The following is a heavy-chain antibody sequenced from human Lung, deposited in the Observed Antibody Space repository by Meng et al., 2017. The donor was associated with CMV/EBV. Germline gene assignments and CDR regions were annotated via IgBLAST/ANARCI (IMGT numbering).Heavy chain of an antibody. J-gene: IGHJ6*02. CDR3: ARATGGNGLVAYYYYGLDV. V-gene: IGHV4-59*01. CDR2: IYYTGST. Sequence: SETLSLXXAVSGGSISGYYWSWIRQPPGKGLEWIGYIYYTGSTNYNPSLKSRVTISLDTSKNQFSLKLRSVTAADTAVYYCARATGGNGLVAYYYYGLDVWGPGTXVPVAS. CDR1: GGSISGYY. D-gene: IGHD5-12*01.